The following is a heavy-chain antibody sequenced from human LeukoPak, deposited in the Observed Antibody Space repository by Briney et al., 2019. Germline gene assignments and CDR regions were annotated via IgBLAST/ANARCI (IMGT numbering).Heavy chain of an antibody. CDR2: INPNSGGT. D-gene: IGHD5-18*01. V-gene: IGHV1-2*02. CDR3: ARRGVYSYGYYYYYGMDV. CDR1: GYTFTGYY. Sequence: PLASVKVSCKASGYTFTGYYMHWVRQAPGQGLEWMGWINPNSGGTNYAQKFQGRVTMTRDTSISTAYMELSRLRSDDTAVYYCARRGVYSYGYYYYYGMDVWGQGTTVTVSS. J-gene: IGHJ6*02.